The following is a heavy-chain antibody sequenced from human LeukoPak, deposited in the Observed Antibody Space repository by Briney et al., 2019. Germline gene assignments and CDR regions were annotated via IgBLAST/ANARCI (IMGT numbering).Heavy chain of an antibody. V-gene: IGHV1-18*01. CDR2: ISAYNGNT. CDR1: GYTFTSYG. Sequence: ASVKVSCKASGYTFTSYGISWVRPAPGQGLEWMGWISAYNGNTNYAQKLQGRVTMTTDTSTSTAYMELRSLRSDDTAVYYCARAGYYDSSGYYYYYGMDVWGQGTTVTVSS. CDR3: ARAGYYDSSGYYYYYGMDV. J-gene: IGHJ6*02. D-gene: IGHD3-22*01.